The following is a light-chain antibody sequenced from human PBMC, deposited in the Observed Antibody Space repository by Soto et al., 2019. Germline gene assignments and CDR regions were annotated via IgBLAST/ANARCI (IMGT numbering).Light chain of an antibody. CDR1: QTVIRNY. CDR3: QHYSSLLRT. CDR2: GAS. Sequence: ESVLTQSPGTLSLSPGERAPLSCTASQTVIRNYLAWHQQKPGQTPRLLVYGASSRATGIPDRFTGSGSGTDFTLTITRLEPEDFGVYYCQHYSSLLRTFGQGTKVDI. V-gene: IGKV3-20*01. J-gene: IGKJ1*01.